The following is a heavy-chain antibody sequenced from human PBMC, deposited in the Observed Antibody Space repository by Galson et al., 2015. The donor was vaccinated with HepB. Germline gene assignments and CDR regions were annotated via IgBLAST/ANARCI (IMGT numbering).Heavy chain of an antibody. CDR3: AKDYPRYSYGPHAFDI. CDR2: TSGSGGST. V-gene: IGHV3-23*01. Sequence: SLRLSCAASGFTFSSYAMSWVRQAPGKGLEWVSATSGSGGSTYYADSVKGRFTISRDNSKNTLYLQMNSLRAEDTAVYYCAKDYPRYSYGPHAFDIWGQGTMVTVSS. J-gene: IGHJ3*02. CDR1: GFTFSSYA. D-gene: IGHD5-18*01.